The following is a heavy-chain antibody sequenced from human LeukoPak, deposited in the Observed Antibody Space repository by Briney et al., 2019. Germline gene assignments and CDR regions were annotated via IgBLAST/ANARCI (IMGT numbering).Heavy chain of an antibody. CDR1: GDTVTGFS. J-gene: IGHJ4*02. V-gene: IGHV1-24*01. Sequence: GASVKVSCKVSGDTVTGFSIHWVRQAPGHGLEWMGGFDPEDGARIFAQKFQGRVTMTEDTSTDTAYMDLSSLRSEDTAVYYCATGYTYDYSLCWGQGTLVTVSS. D-gene: IGHD5-18*01. CDR3: ATGYTYDYSLC. CDR2: FDPEDGAR.